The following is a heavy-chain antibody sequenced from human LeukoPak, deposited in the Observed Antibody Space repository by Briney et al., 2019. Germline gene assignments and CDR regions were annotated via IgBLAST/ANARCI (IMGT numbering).Heavy chain of an antibody. D-gene: IGHD2-15*01. CDR1: GYTFTSYG. V-gene: IGHV1-18*01. CDR2: ISAYNGNT. CDR3: ARGLLVYCSGGSCLGWFDP. Sequence: ASVKVSCKASGYTFTSYGISWVRQAPGQGLEWMGWISAYNGNTNYAQKLQGRVTTTTDTSTSTAYMELRSLRSDDTAVYYCARGLLVYCSGGSCLGWFDPWGQGTLVTVSS. J-gene: IGHJ5*02.